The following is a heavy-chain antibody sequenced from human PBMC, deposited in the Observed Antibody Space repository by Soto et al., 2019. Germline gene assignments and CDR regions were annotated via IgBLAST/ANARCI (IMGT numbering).Heavy chain of an antibody. CDR3: ARGLTLGALPYHFHR. CDR1: GASVNDGNYY. V-gene: IGHV4-61*03. J-gene: IGHJ5*02. CDR2: IHHSGIT. D-gene: IGHD3-16*02. Sequence: QVQLQESGPGLVKPSETLFLTCSVSGASVNDGNYYWSWIRQSPGKGLEWIGLIHHSGITHSYPSLMRRVTISVDTSRTDVSVKRNSVTAAATAVYYCARGLTLGALPYHFHRWGQGTQVTVSS.